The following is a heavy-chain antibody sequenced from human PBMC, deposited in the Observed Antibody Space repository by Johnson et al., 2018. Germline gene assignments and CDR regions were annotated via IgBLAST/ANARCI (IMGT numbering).Heavy chain of an antibody. D-gene: IGHD2-15*01. CDR3: ARGWVVVAATDAFDI. J-gene: IGHJ3*02. Sequence: QVQLVESGGGVVQPGRSLRLSCAASGFTFSSYGMHWVRQAPGKGLEWVAVIWYDGSNKYYEDSVKGRFTISRDNSKNTLYLQMNSLRAEDTAVYYCARGWVVVAATDAFDIWGQGTMVTVSS. V-gene: IGHV3-33*08. CDR2: IWYDGSNK. CDR1: GFTFSSYG.